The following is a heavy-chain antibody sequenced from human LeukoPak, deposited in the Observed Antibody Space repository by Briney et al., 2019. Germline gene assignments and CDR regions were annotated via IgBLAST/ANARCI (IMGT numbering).Heavy chain of an antibody. Sequence: PSETLSLTCAVYGGSFSGYYWSWIRQPPGKGLEWIGEINHSGSTNYNPSLKSRVTISVDTSKNQFSLKLSSVTAADTAVYYCARRVTMVRGVIRAFDYWGQGTLVTVSS. V-gene: IGHV4-34*01. D-gene: IGHD3-10*01. CDR1: GGSFSGYY. CDR2: INHSGST. CDR3: ARRVTMVRGVIRAFDY. J-gene: IGHJ4*02.